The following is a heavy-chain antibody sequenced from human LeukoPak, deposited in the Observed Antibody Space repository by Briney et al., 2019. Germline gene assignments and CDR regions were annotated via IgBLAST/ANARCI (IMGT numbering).Heavy chain of an antibody. Sequence: PGGSLRLSCAASGFTVSSNYMNWVRQAPGKGLEWVSVIYSGGSTIYADSVKGRFTISRDSSKNTLYLQMNSLRAEDTAVYYCARDYDYGDYPGYWGQGTLVTVSS. J-gene: IGHJ4*02. V-gene: IGHV3-66*01. CDR2: IYSGGST. D-gene: IGHD4-17*01. CDR3: ARDYDYGDYPGY. CDR1: GFTVSSNY.